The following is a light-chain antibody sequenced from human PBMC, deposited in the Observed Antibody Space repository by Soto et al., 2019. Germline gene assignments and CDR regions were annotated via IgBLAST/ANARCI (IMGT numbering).Light chain of an antibody. CDR3: VLLGGGAWV. V-gene: IGLV7-43*01. CDR1: TGAVTSDYY. Sequence: QAVVTQEPSLTVSPGGTVTLTCALTTGAVTSDYYPNWFQRKPGQALRTLIYRTSNKHSCTPARFSGSLLGGKAALTLSGVQHEDEADYYCVLLGGGAWVFGGGTKLTVL. J-gene: IGLJ3*02. CDR2: RTS.